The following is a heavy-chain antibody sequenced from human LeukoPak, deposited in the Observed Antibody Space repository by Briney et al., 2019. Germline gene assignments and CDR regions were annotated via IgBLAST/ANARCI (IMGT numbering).Heavy chain of an antibody. Sequence: SETLSLTCAVSGGSISINDYFWAWIRQSPGKGLEWIGSVSYRGDTCHNPSLQSRVTISVDTPKNQFSLRLNSVTAADTALYYCARDSLRIQSGTTPWGQGTLVTVSS. D-gene: IGHD1-1*01. V-gene: IGHV4-39*07. J-gene: IGHJ5*02. CDR2: VSYRGDT. CDR3: ARDSLRIQSGTTP. CDR1: GGSISINDYF.